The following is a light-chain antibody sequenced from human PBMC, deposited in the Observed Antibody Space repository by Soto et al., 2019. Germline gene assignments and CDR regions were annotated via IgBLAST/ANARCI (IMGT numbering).Light chain of an antibody. CDR2: GAV. CDR3: QQYHSPPLT. Sequence: EIVLTQSPGTLSLSPGQRATLSCRASQNIRSNYVAWFQQTPGQAPRLLIYGAVNKASGIPDRFSGSGSGTEFTLTISSLEPEDFVVYYCQQYHSPPLTFGQGTTVDIK. V-gene: IGKV3-20*01. J-gene: IGKJ1*01. CDR1: QNIRSNY.